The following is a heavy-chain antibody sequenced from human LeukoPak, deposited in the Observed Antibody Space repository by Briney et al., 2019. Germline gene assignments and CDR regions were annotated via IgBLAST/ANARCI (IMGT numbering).Heavy chain of an antibody. CDR2: ISHSGST. V-gene: IGHV4-34*01. D-gene: IGHD3-16*02. CDR1: GGSFSGYY. CDR3: AYIFGGVIVT. J-gene: IGHJ5*02. Sequence: PSETLSLTCAVYGGSFSGYYWSWIRQPPGKGLEWIGEISHSGSTNYNPSLKSRVTISVDTSKNQFSLKLSSVTAADTAVYYCAYIFGGVIVTWGQGTLVTVSS.